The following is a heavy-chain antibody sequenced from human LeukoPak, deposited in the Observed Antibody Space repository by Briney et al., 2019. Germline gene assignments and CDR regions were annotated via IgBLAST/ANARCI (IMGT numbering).Heavy chain of an antibody. J-gene: IGHJ4*02. Sequence: PGGSLRLSCAASEFTFSSYGMHWVRQAPGKGLEWVAFIRYDGSNKYYADSVKGRFTISRDNSTNTLYLQMNSLRAEDTAVYYCAKDRVLRYFDWLFDLDYWGQGTLVTVSS. CDR3: AKDRVLRYFDWLFDLDY. D-gene: IGHD3-9*01. CDR1: EFTFSSYG. V-gene: IGHV3-30*02. CDR2: IRYDGSNK.